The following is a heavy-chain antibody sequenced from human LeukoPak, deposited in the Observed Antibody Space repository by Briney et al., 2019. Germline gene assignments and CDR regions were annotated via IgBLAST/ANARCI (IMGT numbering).Heavy chain of an antibody. CDR1: GFTFNTYT. CDR2: IGRSSIDK. V-gene: IGHV3-21*01. D-gene: IGHD3-22*01. CDR3: VGGDSREL. J-gene: IGHJ4*02. Sequence: GGSLRLSCTASGFTFNTYTMNWVRQAPGKGPEWISSIGRSSIDKYYADSVRGRFTISRDNAKNSLYVLMSSLRVEDTAVYYCVGGDSRELWGQGTLVTVSS.